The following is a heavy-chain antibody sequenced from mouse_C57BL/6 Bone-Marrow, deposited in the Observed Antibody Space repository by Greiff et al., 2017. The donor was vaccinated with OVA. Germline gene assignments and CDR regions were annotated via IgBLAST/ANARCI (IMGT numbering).Heavy chain of an antibody. CDR3: ARRGDGYYAYWYFDV. V-gene: IGHV1-55*01. D-gene: IGHD2-3*01. CDR1: ASTFPGYW. CDR2: IYPGSGST. Sequence: QVQLKQPGAELVKPGASVRFSARASASTFPGYWITGLKRRPGQGLRWIGDIYPGSGSTNYNEKFKSKATLTVDTSASTAYMQLSSLTSEDSAVYYCARRGDGYYAYWYFDVWGTGTTVTVSS. J-gene: IGHJ1*03.